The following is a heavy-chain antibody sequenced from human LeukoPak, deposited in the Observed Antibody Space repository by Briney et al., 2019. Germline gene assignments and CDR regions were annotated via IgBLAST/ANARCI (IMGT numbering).Heavy chain of an antibody. D-gene: IGHD4-23*01. Sequence: PSETLSLTCTVSCGSVSSVNYYWTWIRQHAGKGLEWIGYIYYTGNTHYTPSLKSRLTISVDTSKNHFSLNLTSVSAADTALYYCARAPIAVVTPPHFFDSWGQGTLVTVSS. V-gene: IGHV4-31*03. CDR2: IYYTGNT. CDR1: CGSVSSVNYY. CDR3: ARAPIAVVTPPHFFDS. J-gene: IGHJ4*02.